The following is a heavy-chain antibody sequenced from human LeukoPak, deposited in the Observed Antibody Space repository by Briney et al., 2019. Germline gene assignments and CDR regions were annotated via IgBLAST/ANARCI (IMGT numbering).Heavy chain of an antibody. J-gene: IGHJ6*02. CDR2: ISWNSGSI. CDR1: GFTFDDYA. V-gene: IGHV3-9*01. D-gene: IGHD5-18*01. CDR3: AKDRSGGYSYGYEPYYYYYGMDV. Sequence: GGSLRLSCAASGFTFDDYAMPWVRQAPGKGLEWVSGISWNSGSIGYADSVKGRFTISRDNAKNSLYLQMNSLRAEDTALYYCAKDRSGGYSYGYEPYYYYYGMDVWGQGTTVTVSS.